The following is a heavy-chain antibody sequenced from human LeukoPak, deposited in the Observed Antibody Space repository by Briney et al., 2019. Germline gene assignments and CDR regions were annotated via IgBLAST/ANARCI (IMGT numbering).Heavy chain of an antibody. J-gene: IGHJ4*02. V-gene: IGHV4-61*02. CDR2: IYTSGST. Sequence: SETLSLTCTVSGGSISGGSHYWSWIRQPAGKGLEWLGRIYTSGSTNYNPSLKSRVTTSVDTSNNQFSLKLSSVTAADTGVYYCARHRGVILDYWGQGTLVTVSS. D-gene: IGHD3-16*02. CDR3: ARHRGVILDY. CDR1: GGSISGGSHY.